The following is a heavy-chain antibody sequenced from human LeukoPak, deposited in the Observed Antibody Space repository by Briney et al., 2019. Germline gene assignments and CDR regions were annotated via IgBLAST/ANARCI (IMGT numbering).Heavy chain of an antibody. CDR3: ARVMVRGVIPYYYYYMDV. CDR1: GGSISSYY. Sequence: SETLPLTCTVSGGSISSYYWSWIRQPPGKGLEWIGYIYYSGSTNYNPSLKSRVTISVDTSKNQFSLKLSSVTAADTAVYYCARVMVRGVIPYYYYYMDVWGKGTTVTISS. CDR2: IYYSGST. D-gene: IGHD3-10*01. V-gene: IGHV4-59*01. J-gene: IGHJ6*03.